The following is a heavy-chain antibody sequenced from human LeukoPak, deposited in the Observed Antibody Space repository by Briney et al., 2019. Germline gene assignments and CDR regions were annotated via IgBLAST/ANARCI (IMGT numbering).Heavy chain of an antibody. Sequence: GGSLRLSCAASGFTFSSYAMHWVRQAPGKGLEWVAVISYDGSNKYYADSVKGRFTISRDNSKNTLYLQMNSLRAEDTAVYYCASPASWSSFDYWGQGTLVTVSS. V-gene: IGHV3-30-3*01. CDR1: GFTFSSYA. CDR2: ISYDGSNK. J-gene: IGHJ4*02. D-gene: IGHD6-13*01. CDR3: ASPASWSSFDY.